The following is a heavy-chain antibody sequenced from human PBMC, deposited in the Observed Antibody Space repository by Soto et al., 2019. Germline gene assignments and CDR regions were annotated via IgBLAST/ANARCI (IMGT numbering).Heavy chain of an antibody. V-gene: IGHV1-2*02. CDR2: INPNSGGT. J-gene: IGHJ5*02. CDR3: ARATGTTRTLNWFDP. CDR1: GYTFTGYY. D-gene: IGHD1-7*01. Sequence: ASVKVSCNASGYTFTGYYMHWVRQAPGQGLEWMGWINPNSGGTNYAQKFQGRVTMTRDTSISTAYMELSRLRSDDTAVYYCARATGTTRTLNWFDPWGQGTLVTVSS.